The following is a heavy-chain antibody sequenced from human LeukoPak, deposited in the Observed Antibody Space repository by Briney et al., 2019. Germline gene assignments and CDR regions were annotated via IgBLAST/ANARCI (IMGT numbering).Heavy chain of an antibody. J-gene: IGHJ4*02. CDR1: GGSFSGYY. D-gene: IGHD6-13*01. Sequence: SETLSLTCAVYGGSFSGYYWSWIRQPPGKGLEWIGEINHSGSTNYNPSLKSRVTISVDTSKNQFSLKLSSVTAADTAVYYCARVGGRRSSSYLALDYWGQGTLVTVSS. V-gene: IGHV4-34*01. CDR2: INHSGST. CDR3: ARVGGRRSSSYLALDY.